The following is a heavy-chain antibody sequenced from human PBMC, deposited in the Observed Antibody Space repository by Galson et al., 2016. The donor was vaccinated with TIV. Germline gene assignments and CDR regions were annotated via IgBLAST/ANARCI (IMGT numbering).Heavy chain of an antibody. V-gene: IGHV5-51*01. CDR1: GYKFNSFW. D-gene: IGHD3-9*01. J-gene: IGHJ3*01. Sequence: SGAEVKKPGESLKISCKGSGYKFNSFWIAWVRQMPGKGLEWMGIIYPADSDIRYSPSFQGQVTISVDKSISTAYLQLSSLKASDTAIYFCARHYNILSYDSGDGFDFWGQGTLVTVSS. CDR2: IYPADSDI. CDR3: ARHYNILSYDSGDGFDF.